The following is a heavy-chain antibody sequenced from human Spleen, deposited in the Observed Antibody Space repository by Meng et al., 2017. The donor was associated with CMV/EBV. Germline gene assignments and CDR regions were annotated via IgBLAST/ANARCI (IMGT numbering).Heavy chain of an antibody. V-gene: IGHV4-34*01. CDR2: IYYSGST. CDR1: GGSFSGYY. Sequence: GSLRLSCAVYGGSFSGYYWGWIRQPPGKGLEWIGSIYYSGSTYYNPSLKSRVTISVDTSKNQFSLKLSSVTAADTAVYYCAVIAVAGTGYWGQGTLVTVSS. D-gene: IGHD6-19*01. J-gene: IGHJ4*02. CDR3: AVIAVAGTGY.